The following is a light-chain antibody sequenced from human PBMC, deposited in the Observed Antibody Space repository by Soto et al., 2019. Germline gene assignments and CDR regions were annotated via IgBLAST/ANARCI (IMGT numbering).Light chain of an antibody. CDR2: GAS. CDR3: QHYDTSLI. CDR1: QSVSSSY. J-gene: IGKJ4*01. Sequence: EIVLTQSPATLSLSPGERATLSCRASQSVSSSYLAWYQQKPGQAPRLLIYGASSRATGIPDRFSGSGSGTDFTLTISRLEPEDFAVYYCQHYDTSLIFGGGTKVDIK. V-gene: IGKV3-20*01.